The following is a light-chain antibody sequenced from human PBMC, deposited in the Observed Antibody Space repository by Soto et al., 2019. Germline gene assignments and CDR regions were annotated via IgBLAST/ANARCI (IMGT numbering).Light chain of an antibody. CDR2: GAS. J-gene: IGKJ5*01. CDR3: QKYNNWPPIT. V-gene: IGKV3-15*01. Sequence: EIVMTQSPATLSVSPGERATLSCRASQSVSSILAWYQQKPGQAPRLLIYGASTRATGIPARFSGSGSGTEFTLTISSLQTEDFAVYYCQKYNNWPPITFGQGTRLEIK. CDR1: QSVSSI.